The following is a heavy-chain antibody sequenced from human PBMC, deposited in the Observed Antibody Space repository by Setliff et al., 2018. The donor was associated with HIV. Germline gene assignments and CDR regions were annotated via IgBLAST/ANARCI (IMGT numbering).Heavy chain of an antibody. D-gene: IGHD6-13*01. CDR2: INPNSGGT. V-gene: IGHV1-2*06. Sequence: ASVKVSCKASGYTFTGYYMHWVRQAPGQGLEWMGRINPNSGGTNYAQNFQGRVTMTRVTSISTAYMELSRLRSDDTAVYYCARPSFGSSSWKNDAFDIWGQGTMVTVSS. J-gene: IGHJ3*02. CDR1: GYTFTGYY. CDR3: ARPSFGSSSWKNDAFDI.